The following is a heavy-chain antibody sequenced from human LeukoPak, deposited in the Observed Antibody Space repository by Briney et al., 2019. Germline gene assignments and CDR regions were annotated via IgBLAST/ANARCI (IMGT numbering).Heavy chain of an antibody. J-gene: IGHJ4*02. CDR3: ARGLAYYYDSSAYFLDY. CDR2: ISNDGKNK. CDR1: GFTFSSYA. D-gene: IGHD3-22*01. V-gene: IGHV3-30*04. Sequence: GGSLRLSCAASGFTFSSYAMHWVRQAPGKGLEWVAVISNDGKNKYYADSVKGRFTISRDNSKNTLYLQMNSLRADDTAVYYCARGLAYYYDSSAYFLDYWGQGTLVTVSS.